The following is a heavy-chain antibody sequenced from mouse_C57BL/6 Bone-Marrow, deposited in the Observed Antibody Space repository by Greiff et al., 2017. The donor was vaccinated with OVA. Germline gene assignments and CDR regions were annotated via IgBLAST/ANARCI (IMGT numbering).Heavy chain of an antibody. D-gene: IGHD1-1*01. CDR3: ARNGSSYYFDY. J-gene: IGHJ2*01. V-gene: IGHV1-26*01. CDR1: GYTFTDYY. CDR2: INPNNGGT. Sequence: VQLQQSGPELVKPGASVKISCKASGYTFTDYYMNWVKQSHGQSLEWIGDINPNNGGTSYNQKFKGKATLTVDKSSSTAYMALRSLTSEDSAVYYCARNGSSYYFDYWGQGTTLTVSS.